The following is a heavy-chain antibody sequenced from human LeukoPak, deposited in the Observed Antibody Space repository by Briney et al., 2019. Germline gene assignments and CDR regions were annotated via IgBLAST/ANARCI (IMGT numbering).Heavy chain of an antibody. Sequence: ASVKVSCKASGYTFTGYYMHWVRQAPGQGLEWMGWINPSSGGTNYAQKFQGRVTMTRDTSISTAYMELSRLRSDDTAVYYCARPMKQKYYYDSSGYYLDYWGQGTLVTVSS. J-gene: IGHJ4*02. CDR2: INPSSGGT. CDR1: GYTFTGYY. CDR3: ARPMKQKYYYDSSGYYLDY. V-gene: IGHV1-2*02. D-gene: IGHD3-22*01.